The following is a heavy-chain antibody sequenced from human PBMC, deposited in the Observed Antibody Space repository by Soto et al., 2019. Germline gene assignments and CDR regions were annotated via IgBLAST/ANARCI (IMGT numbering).Heavy chain of an antibody. CDR2: SSNTGDS. V-gene: IGHV4-39*01. D-gene: IGHD4-17*01. CDR1: GGSMADFGLY. CDR3: ALHWWAQYGDYRNFDP. J-gene: IGHJ5*02. Sequence: QLQLRESGPGLVNPSETLSLKCTVAGGSMADFGLYWGWVRPAPGKGLEWIATSSNTGDSYFNSSLQSRLSMSIDTSKKQVSLSLSSVTAADSSLYYCALHWWAQYGDYRNFDPWGPGTLVTVSS.